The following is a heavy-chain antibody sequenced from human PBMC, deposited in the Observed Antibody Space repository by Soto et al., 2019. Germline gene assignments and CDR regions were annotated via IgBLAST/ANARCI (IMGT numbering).Heavy chain of an antibody. CDR2: INAGNGNT. V-gene: IGHV1-3*01. CDR3: ARGLRYKILTGRLGYYGMGV. Sequence: ASVKVSCKASGYTFTSYAMHWVRQAPGQRLEWMGWINAGNGNTKYSQKFQGRVTITRDTSASTAYMELSSLRSEDTAVYYCARGLRYKILTGRLGYYGMGVWGEGTTVTVSP. D-gene: IGHD3-9*01. CDR1: GYTFTSYA. J-gene: IGHJ6*04.